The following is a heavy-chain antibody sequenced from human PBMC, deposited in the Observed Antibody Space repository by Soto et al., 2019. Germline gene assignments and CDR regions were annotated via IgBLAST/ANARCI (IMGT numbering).Heavy chain of an antibody. J-gene: IGHJ5*02. CDR1: VGSFRGYY. CDR2: IKNSGST. V-gene: IGHV4-34*01. CDR3: ARGTVTTRRGLGHRWFDP. D-gene: IGHD4-4*01. Sequence: QVQLQQWGAGLLKPSETLSFTCAVYVGSFRGYYWSWIRQHPGKGPEWVGEIKNSGSTNYNPSLKSRITISVDTSKNQFALKLSSVTAADTSVYYCARGTVTTRRGLGHRWFDPWGQGTLGPVSS.